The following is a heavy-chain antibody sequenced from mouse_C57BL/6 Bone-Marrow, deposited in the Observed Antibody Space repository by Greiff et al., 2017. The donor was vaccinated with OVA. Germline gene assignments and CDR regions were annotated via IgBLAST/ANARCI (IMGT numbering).Heavy chain of an antibody. Sequence: EVHLVESGGGLVQPGGSMKLSCVASGFTFSNYWMNWVRQSPEKGLEWVAQIRLKSDNYATHYAESVKGRFTISRDDSKSSVYLQMNNLRAEDTGIYYCTGGGLRRGNYYAMDYWGQGTSVTVSS. CDR3: TGGGLRRGNYYAMDY. J-gene: IGHJ4*01. CDR1: GFTFSNYW. D-gene: IGHD2-4*01. CDR2: IRLKSDNYAT. V-gene: IGHV6-3*01.